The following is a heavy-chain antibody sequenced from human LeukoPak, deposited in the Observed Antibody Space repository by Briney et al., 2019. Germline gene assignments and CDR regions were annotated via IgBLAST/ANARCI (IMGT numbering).Heavy chain of an antibody. J-gene: IGHJ5*02. CDR2: IYYSGST. Sequence: PSETLSLTCTVSGGSISSYYWSWIRQPPGKGLEWIGYIYYSGSTNYNPSLKSRVTISVDTSKNQFSLKLSSVTAADTAVYYCARGRARLDPWGQGTLVTVSS. V-gene: IGHV4-59*01. CDR3: ARGRARLDP. D-gene: IGHD4/OR15-4a*01. CDR1: GGSISSYY.